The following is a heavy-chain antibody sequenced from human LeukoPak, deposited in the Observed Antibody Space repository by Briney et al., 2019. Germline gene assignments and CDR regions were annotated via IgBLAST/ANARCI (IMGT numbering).Heavy chain of an antibody. J-gene: IGHJ4*02. D-gene: IGHD2-15*01. CDR1: GYTFTSYS. V-gene: IGHV1-18*04. Sequence: ASVKVSCKASGYTFTSYSINWVRRAPGQGLEWMGWISPSNGDTSYAQKVQDRVTMTTDTSTSTAYMDLRSLRSDDTAVYYCTRDHCRGDNCPSFDYWGQGTLVTVSS. CDR3: TRDHCRGDNCPSFDY. CDR2: ISPSNGDT.